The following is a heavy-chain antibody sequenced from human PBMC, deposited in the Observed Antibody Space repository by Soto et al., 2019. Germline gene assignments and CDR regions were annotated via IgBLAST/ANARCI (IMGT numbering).Heavy chain of an antibody. V-gene: IGHV1-18*01. CDR3: ARQKGMNNYYGIDV. CDR2: ISANNGNI. J-gene: IGHJ6*02. D-gene: IGHD3-10*01. Sequence: WKSSGYALTRDTGSRGSKANGQGLEWMGWISANNGNIRYAQKLQGRVTMTTDTSTSTVSVEVWSLRSDDTAVYYCARQKGMNNYYGIDVCGQGTTGTV. CDR1: GYALTRDT.